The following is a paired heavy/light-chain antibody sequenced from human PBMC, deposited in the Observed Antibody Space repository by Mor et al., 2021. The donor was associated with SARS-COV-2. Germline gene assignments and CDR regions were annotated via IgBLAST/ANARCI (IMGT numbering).Heavy chain of an antibody. Sequence: EVQLLESGGGLVQPGGSLRLSCAASGFTFSSYAMSWVRQAPGKGLEWVSAISGSGGSTYYADSVKGRFTISRDNSKNTLYLQMNSLRAEDTAVYYCAKDEGLGYYYDSSGYYPYYWGQGTLVTVSS. D-gene: IGHD3-22*01. J-gene: IGHJ4*02. CDR1: GFTFSSYA. CDR2: ISGSGGST. CDR3: AKDEGLGYYYDSSGYYPYY. V-gene: IGHV3-23*01.
Light chain of an antibody. V-gene: IGLV6-57*04. J-gene: IGLJ3*02. CDR2: EDN. CDR3: QSYDSSNHLLWV. CDR1: SGSIASNY. Sequence: NFMLTQPHSVSESPGKTVTISCTRSSGSIASNYVQWYQQRPGSAPTTVIYEDNQRPSGVPDRFSGSIDSSSNSASLTISGLKTEDEADYYCQSYDSSNHLLWVFGGGTKLTVL.